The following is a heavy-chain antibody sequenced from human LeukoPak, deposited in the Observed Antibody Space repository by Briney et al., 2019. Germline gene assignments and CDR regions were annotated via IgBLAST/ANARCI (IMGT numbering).Heavy chain of an antibody. V-gene: IGHV1-18*01. J-gene: IGHJ6*02. CDR3: ARGSCSSTSCYDGYYYGMDV. CDR2: ISAYNGNT. CDR1: GYTFTSYG. D-gene: IGHD2-2*01. Sequence: GASVKVSCKASGYTFTSYGISWVRQAPGQGLEWMGWISAYNGNTNYAQKLQGRITMTTDTSTSTAYMELRSLRSGDTAVYYCARGSCSSTSCYDGYYYGMDVWGQGTTVTVSS.